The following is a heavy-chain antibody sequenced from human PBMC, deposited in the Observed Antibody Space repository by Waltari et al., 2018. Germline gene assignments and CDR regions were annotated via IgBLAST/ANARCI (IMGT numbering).Heavy chain of an antibody. V-gene: IGHV6-1*01. CDR3: ARDSALRGYWYFDL. J-gene: IGHJ2*01. Sequence: QVQLPQSGSGLVKPSQPLSLTCALYGDPASRNRALWNWIRQSPSRGLEWLGRTYYKSKWYTDYAESVRSRITIDADTSRNQFSLHLKSVTPEDTAVYFCARDSALRGYWYFDLWGRGTQVTVSS. CDR1: GDPASRNRAL. CDR2: TYYKSKWYT.